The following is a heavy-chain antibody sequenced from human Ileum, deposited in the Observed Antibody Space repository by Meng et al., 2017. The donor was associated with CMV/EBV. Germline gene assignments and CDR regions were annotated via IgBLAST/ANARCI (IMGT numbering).Heavy chain of an antibody. V-gene: IGHV1-18*01. J-gene: IGHJ5*02. Sequence: VHLVPAGAEVKNAGASVKVSCKASGYTFTSYDISWVRQAPGQGLEWLGWISAYNGNTNYAQKLQGRVTMTTDTSTTTAYMELRSLRSDDTAVYYCARSGGYCSGGSCPDAWGQGTLVTVSS. CDR2: ISAYNGNT. CDR1: GYTFTSYD. CDR3: ARSGGYCSGGSCPDA. D-gene: IGHD2-15*01.